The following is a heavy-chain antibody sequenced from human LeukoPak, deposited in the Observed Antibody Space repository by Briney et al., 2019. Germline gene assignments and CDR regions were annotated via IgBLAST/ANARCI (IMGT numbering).Heavy chain of an antibody. J-gene: IGHJ2*01. V-gene: IGHV3-21*01. D-gene: IGHD3-22*01. Sequence: PGGSLRLSCAVSGFTLSSYSMNWVRQAPGKGLEWVSYISSSSSDIFYADSVKGRFTISRDNAENSLYLQMNSLRDVDTAVYYCARPAYYYDSSGAGARGYWYFDLWGRGTLVTVSS. CDR3: ARPAYYYDSSGAGARGYWYFDL. CDR1: GFTLSSYS. CDR2: ISSSSSDI.